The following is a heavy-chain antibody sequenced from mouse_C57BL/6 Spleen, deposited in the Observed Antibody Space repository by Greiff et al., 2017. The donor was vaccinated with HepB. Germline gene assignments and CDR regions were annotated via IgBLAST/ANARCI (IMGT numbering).Heavy chain of an antibody. CDR3: ARSYYYGSSLYWYFDV. D-gene: IGHD1-1*01. J-gene: IGHJ1*03. V-gene: IGHV1-39*01. CDR1: GYSFTDYN. Sequence: VQLQQSGPELVKPGASVKISCKASGYSFTDYNMNWVKQSNGKSLEWIGVINPNYGTTSYNQKFKGKATLTVDQSSSTAYMQLNSLTSEDSAVYYCARSYYYGSSLYWYFDVWGTGTTVTVAS. CDR2: INPNYGTT.